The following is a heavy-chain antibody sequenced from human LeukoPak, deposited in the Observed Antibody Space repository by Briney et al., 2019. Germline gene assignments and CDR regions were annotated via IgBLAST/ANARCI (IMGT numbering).Heavy chain of an antibody. CDR1: GFTFSSYA. D-gene: IGHD3-10*01. Sequence: PGGSLRLSCAASGFTFSSYAMSWVRQAPGKGLEWVSAISGSGGSTYYADSVKGRFTISRDNSKNTLYLQMNSLRAEDTAVYYCAKHSVWFGELFADYWGQGTLVTVSS. CDR2: ISGSGGST. V-gene: IGHV3-23*01. J-gene: IGHJ4*02. CDR3: AKHSVWFGELFADY.